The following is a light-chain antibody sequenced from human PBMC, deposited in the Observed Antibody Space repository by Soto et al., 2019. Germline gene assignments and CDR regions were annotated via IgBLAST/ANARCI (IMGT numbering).Light chain of an antibody. V-gene: IGLV1-47*01. J-gene: IGLJ2*01. CDR2: RNN. CDR3: AVWDDSLSGVV. Sequence: QSVLTQPPSASGTPGPRVTISCSGSSSNIGSNYVYWYQQLPGTAPKLLVYRNNHRPSGVPDRFSGSKSGTSASLAIRGLRSEDEADYYCAVWDDSLSGVVFGGGTQLTVL. CDR1: SSNIGSNY.